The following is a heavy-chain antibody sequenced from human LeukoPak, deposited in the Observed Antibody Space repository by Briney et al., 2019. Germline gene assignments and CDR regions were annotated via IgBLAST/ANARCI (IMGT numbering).Heavy chain of an antibody. D-gene: IGHD1-1*01. CDR3: AGDKNWNDVSSFDY. V-gene: IGHV1-18*01. CDR1: GYTFSHYG. J-gene: IGHJ4*02. CDR2: ISVYNGKT. Sequence: ASGKLSCKASGYTFSHYGVIWVGQAPGPGLEWLGWISVYNGKTSSTPALHGRVTMTSDTSTRTAYMERRSLRSAAPAVDYFAGDKNWNDVSSFDYWGQGTLVTVSS.